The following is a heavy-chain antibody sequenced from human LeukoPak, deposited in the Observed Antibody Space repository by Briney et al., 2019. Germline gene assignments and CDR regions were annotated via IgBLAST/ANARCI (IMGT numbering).Heavy chain of an antibody. Sequence: GGSLRLSCAASGFTFSSYAMSWVRQAPGKGLEWVSAISGSGGSTYYADSVKGRFTISRDNSKNTLYLQMNSLRAEDTAVYYRAKKRITMIVVVISPFDYWGQGTLVTVSS. J-gene: IGHJ4*02. D-gene: IGHD3-22*01. CDR1: GFTFSSYA. CDR2: ISGSGGST. CDR3: AKKRITMIVVVISPFDY. V-gene: IGHV3-23*01.